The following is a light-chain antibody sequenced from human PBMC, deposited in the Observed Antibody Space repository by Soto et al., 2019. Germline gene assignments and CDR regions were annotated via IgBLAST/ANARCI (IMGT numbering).Light chain of an antibody. CDR1: QSVSSN. Sequence: EIVMTQSPATLSVSPGERATLSCRASQSVSSNLAWYQQKPGQAPRLLIYDASARASGIPARFSGSGSGTEFTLPISSLQSEDFAVYYCQQYNNWPPGYTFGHGTKLEIK. CDR3: QQYNNWPPGYT. CDR2: DAS. J-gene: IGKJ2*01. V-gene: IGKV3-15*01.